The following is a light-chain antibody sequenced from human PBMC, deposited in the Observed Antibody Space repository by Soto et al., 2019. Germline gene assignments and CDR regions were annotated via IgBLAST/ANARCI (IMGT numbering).Light chain of an antibody. CDR1: QSVSTF. CDR2: AAS. V-gene: IGKV1-39*01. Sequence: DIQMTQSPSSLSASVGDRVTITCRASQSVSTFLNWYQQEPGKAPKFLIHAASSLQSGVPSRFSGSGSGTDFTLTISSLQPEDFATYYCQQSYNTPWTFGQGTKVDI. CDR3: QQSYNTPWT. J-gene: IGKJ1*01.